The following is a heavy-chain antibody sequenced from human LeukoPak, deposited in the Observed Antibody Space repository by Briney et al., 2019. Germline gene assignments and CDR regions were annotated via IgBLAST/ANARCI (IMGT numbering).Heavy chain of an antibody. CDR3: TREGCGATSCYTNDY. J-gene: IGHJ4*02. V-gene: IGHV3-73*01. CDR1: GFTFSASP. CDR2: ITSTYAT. D-gene: IGHD2-2*01. Sequence: GGSLRLSCTASGFTFSASPMHWVRQASGKGLEWVGRITSTYATAYAASVKGRITISRDDSKSTTYLQMNSLETEDTAVYFCTREGCGATSCYTNDYWGQGTLVTVSS.